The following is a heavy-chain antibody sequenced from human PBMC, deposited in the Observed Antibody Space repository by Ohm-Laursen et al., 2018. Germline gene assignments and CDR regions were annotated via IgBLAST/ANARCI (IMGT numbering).Heavy chain of an antibody. CDR1: GFAFNTYA. V-gene: IGHV3-33*01. CDR2: IYYDGSNK. Sequence: SLRLSCTAPGFAFNTYAMHWVRQAPGKGLEWVAMIYYDGSNKYYADSVKGRFTISRENAKNSLYLQMNSLRAGDAAVYYCARSTIFYDILTGYSWAFDYWGQGTLVTVSS. D-gene: IGHD3-9*01. J-gene: IGHJ4*02. CDR3: ARSTIFYDILTGYSWAFDY.